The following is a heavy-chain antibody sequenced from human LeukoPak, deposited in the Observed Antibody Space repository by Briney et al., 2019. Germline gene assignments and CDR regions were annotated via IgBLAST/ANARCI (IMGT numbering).Heavy chain of an antibody. Sequence: SETLSLTCAVYGGSFSGYCWSWIRQPPGKGLEWIGEINHSGSTNYNPSLKSRVTISVDTSKNQFSLRLSSLTAADTAVYYCARLNSGSYFGYWGQGTLVTVSS. J-gene: IGHJ4*02. V-gene: IGHV4-34*01. D-gene: IGHD1-26*01. CDR3: ARLNSGSYFGY. CDR1: GGSFSGYC. CDR2: INHSGST.